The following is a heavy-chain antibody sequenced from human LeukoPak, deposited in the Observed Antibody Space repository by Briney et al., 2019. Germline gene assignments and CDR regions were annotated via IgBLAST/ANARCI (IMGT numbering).Heavy chain of an antibody. J-gene: IGHJ6*02. CDR2: ISAYNGNT. Sequence: ASVKVSCKASGYTFTSYGISWVRQAPGQGLEWMGWISAYNGNTNYAQKLQGRVTMTTDTSTSTAYMELRSLRSDDTAVYYCARVGRWDGYNYVNYYGKDVWGQGTTVTVSS. D-gene: IGHD5-24*01. CDR3: ARVGRWDGYNYVNYYGKDV. V-gene: IGHV1-18*01. CDR1: GYTFTSYG.